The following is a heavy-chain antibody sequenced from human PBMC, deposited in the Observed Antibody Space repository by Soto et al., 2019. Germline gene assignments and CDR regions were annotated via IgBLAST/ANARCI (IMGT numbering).Heavy chain of an antibody. Sequence: ASVKVSCKASGYTFTSYYMHWVRQAPGQGLEWMGIINPSGGSTSYAQKFQGRVTMTRDTSTSTVYMELSSLRSEDTAVYYCARDWNVLRYFDWLPEHYYDDYGMDVWGQGTTVTVSS. CDR1: GYTFTSYY. V-gene: IGHV1-46*01. D-gene: IGHD3-9*01. CDR2: INPSGGST. CDR3: ARDWNVLRYFDWLPEHYYDDYGMDV. J-gene: IGHJ6*02.